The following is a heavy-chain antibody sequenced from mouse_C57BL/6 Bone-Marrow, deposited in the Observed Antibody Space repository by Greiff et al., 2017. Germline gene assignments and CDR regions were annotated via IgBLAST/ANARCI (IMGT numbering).Heavy chain of an antibody. Sequence: VQLQQPGAELVRPGSSVKLSCKASGYTFTSYWMHWVKQRPIQGLDWIGNIDPSDSETHYNQKFKNKATLTVDKSSSTAYMQLSILKSADSAVYYCARLSYYYGSSYGDDWCQGTTLTVSA. V-gene: IGHV1-52*01. D-gene: IGHD1-1*01. CDR2: IDPSDSET. J-gene: IGHJ2*01. CDR1: GYTFTSYW. CDR3: ARLSYYYGSSYGDD.